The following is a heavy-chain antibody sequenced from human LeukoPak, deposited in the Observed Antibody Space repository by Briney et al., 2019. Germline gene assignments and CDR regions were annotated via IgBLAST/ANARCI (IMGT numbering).Heavy chain of an antibody. J-gene: IGHJ3*02. CDR3: ARDPNCSSASCYTHAFDI. V-gene: IGHV1-18*01. Sequence: ASVKVSCKASGYTFTNYGISWVRQAPGQGLEWMGWISVYNGNTNYAQKFQDRVTMTTDISMSIAYMELRSLRSDDTAVYYCARDPNCSSASCYTHAFDIWGQGTVVTVSS. D-gene: IGHD2-2*02. CDR1: GYTFTNYG. CDR2: ISVYNGNT.